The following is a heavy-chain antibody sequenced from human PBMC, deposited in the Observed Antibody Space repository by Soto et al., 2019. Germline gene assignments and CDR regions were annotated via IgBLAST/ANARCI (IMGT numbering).Heavy chain of an antibody. CDR2: ISSSSSYI. J-gene: IGHJ4*02. CDR3: ARDDGNLDTAMVAY. V-gene: IGHV3-21*01. D-gene: IGHD5-18*01. Sequence: GGSLRLSCAASGFTFSSYSMNWVRQAPGKGLEWVSSISSSSSYIYYADSVKGRFTISRDNAKNSLYLQMNSLRAEDTAVYYCARDDGNLDTAMVAYWGQGTLVTVSS. CDR1: GFTFSSYS.